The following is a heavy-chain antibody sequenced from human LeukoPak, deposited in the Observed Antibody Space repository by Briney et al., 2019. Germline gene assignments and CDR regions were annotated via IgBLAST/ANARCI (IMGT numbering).Heavy chain of an antibody. CDR1: GFTFDDYT. Sequence: GGSLRLSCAASGFTFDDYTMHWVRQAPGKGLEWVSLISWDGGSTYYADSVKGRFTISRDNSKNSLYLQMNSLRTEDTALYYCAKGRDTAMVIDYWGQGTLVTVSS. V-gene: IGHV3-43*01. J-gene: IGHJ4*02. CDR3: AKGRDTAMVIDY. D-gene: IGHD5-18*01. CDR2: ISWDGGST.